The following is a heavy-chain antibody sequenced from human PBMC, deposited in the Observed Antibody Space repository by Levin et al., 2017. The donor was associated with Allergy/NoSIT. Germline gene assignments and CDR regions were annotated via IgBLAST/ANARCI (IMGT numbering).Heavy chain of an antibody. CDR3: ARDRDFYFDN. V-gene: IGHV3-33*01. J-gene: IGHJ4*02. D-gene: IGHD3-3*01. Sequence: PGGSLRLSCAASGFTLSDFGMHWVRQAPGKGLEWVAVMSHDGNFQFYADSVKGRFTVSKDLSKNTLSLQMNSLRAQDTAVYYCARDRDFYFDNWGQGTLVTVSS. CDR2: MSHDGNFQ. CDR1: GFTLSDFG.